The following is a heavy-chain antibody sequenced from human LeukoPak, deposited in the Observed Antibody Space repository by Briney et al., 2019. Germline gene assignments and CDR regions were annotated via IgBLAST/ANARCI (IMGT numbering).Heavy chain of an antibody. V-gene: IGHV3-53*01. D-gene: IGHD1-26*01. CDR1: GGSISSYY. J-gene: IGHJ4*02. CDR3: ARKYSGTNPFDY. Sequence: PSETLSLTCTVSGGSISSYYWSWVRQAPGKGLERVSIINNSGGSTYYADSVKGRFTISRDLSKNTLYLQMNSLRAEDTALYYCARKYSGTNPFDYWGQGTLVTVSS. CDR2: INNSGGST.